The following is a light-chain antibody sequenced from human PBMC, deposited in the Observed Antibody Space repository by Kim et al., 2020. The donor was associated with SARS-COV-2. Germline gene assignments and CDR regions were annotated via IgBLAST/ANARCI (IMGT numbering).Light chain of an antibody. J-gene: IGKJ4*01. CDR2: AAS. V-gene: IGKV1-39*01. Sequence: ASVGDRVTMTCRGCQGFGASMRWYGPRWGRAPKLMVCAASRLRGGVPSRFGGSGSGTGFALTVRGLRPGGSATCCCQQSNSTPLTFGGGTRVDIK. CDR3: QQSNSTPLT. CDR1: QGFGAS.